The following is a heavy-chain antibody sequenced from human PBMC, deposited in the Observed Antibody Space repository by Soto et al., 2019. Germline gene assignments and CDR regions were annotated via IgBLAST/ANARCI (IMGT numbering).Heavy chain of an antibody. Sequence: QVQLLQSGPEVRKPGSSVKVSCAASGGTFRSNTLNWVRQAPGQGLEWMGGIIPILGRTDFAQKFQGRITITADDSTNTSYMELSSLESGDTAIYYCATMGDRIINYSVMDVWGQGTTVTVTS. CDR1: GGTFRSNT. D-gene: IGHD1-26*01. J-gene: IGHJ6*02. CDR2: IIPILGRT. V-gene: IGHV1-69*16. CDR3: ATMGDRIINYSVMDV.